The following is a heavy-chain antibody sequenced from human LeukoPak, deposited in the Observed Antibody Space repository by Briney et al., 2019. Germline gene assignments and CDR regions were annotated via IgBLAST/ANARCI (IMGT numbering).Heavy chain of an antibody. CDR3: ARYAGNAPIDYYFDF. V-gene: IGHV5-51*01. Sequence: GESLKISCKGSGYSFTSYSIGWLAQLPGKGREGLRIIYPGDSDTRYNPSFQGQVTISADKSSSPSYLKWTSLKASDTALYYCARYAGNAPIDYYFDFWGQGTLVTVSS. CDR2: IYPGDSDT. D-gene: IGHD4-23*01. CDR1: GYSFTSYS. J-gene: IGHJ4*02.